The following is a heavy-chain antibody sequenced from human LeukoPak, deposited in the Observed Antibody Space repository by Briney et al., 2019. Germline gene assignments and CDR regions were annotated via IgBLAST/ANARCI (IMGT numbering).Heavy chain of an antibody. CDR2: IYYSGST. CDR1: GGSITSNY. V-gene: IGHV4-59*01. Sequence: SETLSLTCIVSGGSITSNYWSCHRHLPGNRLEWHGHIYYSGSTNYTPFLKSRVTISVDPSKNQSSLKLSYLTAADTAVYYCASRSSIWSGYQDHLYSFASWGQATLVTVSS. J-gene: IGHJ4*02. CDR3: ASRSSIWSGYQDHLYSFAS. D-gene: IGHD3-3*01.